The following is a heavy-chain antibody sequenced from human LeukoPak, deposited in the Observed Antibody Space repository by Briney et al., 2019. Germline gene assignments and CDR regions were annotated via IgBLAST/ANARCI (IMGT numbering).Heavy chain of an antibody. CDR1: GFTFSNYA. CDR3: AKDRYCGSTSCLEAFGI. J-gene: IGHJ3*02. Sequence: GRSLRLSCAASGFTFSNYAIHWVRQAPGKGLEWVAVISYDGSNTYYADSVKGRFTISRDNSKNTLYLQMNSLRAEDTAVFYCAKDRYCGSTSCLEAFGIWGPGTMVTVAS. V-gene: IGHV3-30*04. CDR2: ISYDGSNT. D-gene: IGHD2-2*01.